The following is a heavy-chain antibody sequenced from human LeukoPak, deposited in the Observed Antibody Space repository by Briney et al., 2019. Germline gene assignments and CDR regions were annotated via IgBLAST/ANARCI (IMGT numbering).Heavy chain of an antibody. J-gene: IGHJ4*02. D-gene: IGHD6-6*01. CDR2: IFHRGGT. CDR1: NDSISSGDYY. V-gene: IGHV4-30-4*01. Sequence: SETLSLTCTVSNDSISSGDYYWNWIRQPPGKGLEWIGYIFHRGGTSYNPSLKSRILFSVDTSQNQFSLKLSSVTATDTAVYYCARHRGSSSNFDYWGQGTLVTVSS. CDR3: ARHRGSSSNFDY.